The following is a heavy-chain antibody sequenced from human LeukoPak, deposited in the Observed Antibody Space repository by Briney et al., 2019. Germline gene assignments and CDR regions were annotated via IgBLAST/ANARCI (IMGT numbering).Heavy chain of an antibody. CDR2: ISWNSGSI. J-gene: IGHJ6*02. Sequence: GGSLRLSCAASGFTFDDYAMHWVRQAPGKGLEWVSGISWNSGSIGYADSVKGRFTISRDNAKNSLYLQMNSLRAEDTALYYSAKEMQNPRPSDSNAMGAWGQGTPLTAS. V-gene: IGHV3-9*01. CDR1: GFTFDDYA. D-gene: IGHD1-14*01. CDR3: AKEMQNPRPSDSNAMGA.